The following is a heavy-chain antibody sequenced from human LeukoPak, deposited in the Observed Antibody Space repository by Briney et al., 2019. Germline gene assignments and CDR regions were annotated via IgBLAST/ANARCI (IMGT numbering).Heavy chain of an antibody. J-gene: IGHJ4*02. CDR1: GFTFSSYA. CDR2: ISYDGSNK. Sequence: PGRSLRLSCAASGFTFSSYAMHWVRQAPGKGLEWVAVISYDGSNKYYADSVKGRFTISRDNSKNTLYLQMNSLRAEDTAVYYCARVGGEGLANYWGQGTLVTVSS. V-gene: IGHV3-30-3*01. D-gene: IGHD2-21*01. CDR3: ARVGGEGLANY.